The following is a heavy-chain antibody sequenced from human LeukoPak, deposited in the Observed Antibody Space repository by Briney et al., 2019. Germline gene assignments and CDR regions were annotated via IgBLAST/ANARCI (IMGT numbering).Heavy chain of an antibody. J-gene: IGHJ3*01. CDR1: GGSLGTLY. Sequence: SETLSLTCDVSGGSLGTLYWGLLRQSAGKGLEWIGHFYRDGNTYYNPSLKSRVIMSVDTSKNQISLRLTSVTAADTAVYYCVRRWTVENFFDVWGQGKMVTVSS. D-gene: IGHD3/OR15-3a*01. CDR3: VRRWTVENFFDV. V-gene: IGHV4-4*07. CDR2: FYRDGNT.